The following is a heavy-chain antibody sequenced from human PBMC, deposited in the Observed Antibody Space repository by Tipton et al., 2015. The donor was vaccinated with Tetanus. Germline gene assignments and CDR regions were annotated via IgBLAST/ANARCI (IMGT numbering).Heavy chain of an antibody. CDR3: AREDGGPTLDYFDS. J-gene: IGHJ4*02. CDR2: ITFDGSTK. CDR1: GFIFGDYG. Sequence: QLVQSGGGVVQPGGSLRISCEASGFIFGDYGIHWVRQAPGKGLEWVAVITFDGSTKYYGDSVKGRFTLSRDNSQNTLYLQMNSLKVEDTAVYYCAREDGGPTLDYFDSWGQGALVIVSS. V-gene: IGHV3-30*02. D-gene: IGHD3-16*01.